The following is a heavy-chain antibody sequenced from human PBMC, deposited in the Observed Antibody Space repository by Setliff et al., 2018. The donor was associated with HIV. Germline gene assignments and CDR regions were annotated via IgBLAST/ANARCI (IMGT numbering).Heavy chain of an antibody. CDR2: IYYSGST. V-gene: IGHV4-34*09. CDR1: GGSFSGDY. Sequence: PSETLSLTCAVYGGSFSGDYWVWIRQSPGKGLEWIGDIYYSGSTDYNPSLKSRVTISVDPSKNQFSLKMNSVTAADTAVYYCARASYSYDSTGYLYWGQGTLVTVSS. J-gene: IGHJ4*02. D-gene: IGHD3-22*01. CDR3: ARASYSYDSTGYLY.